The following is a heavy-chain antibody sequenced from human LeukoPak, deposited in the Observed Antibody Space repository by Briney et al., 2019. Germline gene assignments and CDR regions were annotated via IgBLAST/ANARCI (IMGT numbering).Heavy chain of an antibody. CDR1: GGSISSGDYS. Sequence: LSLTCAVSGGSISSGDYSWSWVRQAPGKGLECVANIKEDGREKYYVDSVKGRFTISRDNAKNSLYLQMSSLRAEDTAVYYCARGGRPDYWGQGTLVTVSS. J-gene: IGHJ4*02. CDR2: IKEDGREK. V-gene: IGHV3-7*01. CDR3: ARGGRPDY. D-gene: IGHD3-10*01.